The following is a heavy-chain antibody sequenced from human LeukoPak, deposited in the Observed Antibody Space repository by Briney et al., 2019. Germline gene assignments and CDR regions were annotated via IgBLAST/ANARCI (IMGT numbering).Heavy chain of an antibody. Sequence: GGSLRLSCAASGFTFSSYAMSWVRQAPGKGLEWVSAISGSGGSTYYADSVKGRFTISRDNSKNTLYLQMNSLRAEDTAVYYCAKAGFMVRGVIRWFDPWGQGTLVTVSS. CDR2: ISGSGGST. CDR1: GFTFSSYA. J-gene: IGHJ5*02. CDR3: AKAGFMVRGVIRWFDP. D-gene: IGHD3-10*01. V-gene: IGHV3-23*01.